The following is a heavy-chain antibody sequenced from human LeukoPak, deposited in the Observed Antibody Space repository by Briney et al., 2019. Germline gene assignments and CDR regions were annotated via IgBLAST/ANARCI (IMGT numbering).Heavy chain of an antibody. D-gene: IGHD2/OR15-2a*01. J-gene: IGHJ4*02. CDR1: GFTFSSYG. Sequence: GGSLRLSCAASGFTFSSYGMHWVRQAPGKGLEWVAVIWYDGSNKYYADSVKGRFTISRDNSKNKLYLQMNSLRAEDTAVYYCAKDLGPPLYYFDYWGQGTLVTVSS. CDR3: AKDLGPPLYYFDY. V-gene: IGHV3-33*06. CDR2: IWYDGSNK.